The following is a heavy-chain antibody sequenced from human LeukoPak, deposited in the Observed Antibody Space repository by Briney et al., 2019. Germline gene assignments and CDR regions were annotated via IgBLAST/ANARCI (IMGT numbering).Heavy chain of an antibody. D-gene: IGHD6-19*01. J-gene: IGHJ4*02. CDR3: ARVSGWYSTLFDY. V-gene: IGHV3-30-3*01. Sequence: PGGSLRLSCAASGFTFSSYAMHWVRQVPGKGLEWVAVISYDGSNKYYADSVKGRFTISRDNSKNTLYLQMNSLRAEDTAVYYCARVSGWYSTLFDYWGQGTLVTVSS. CDR1: GFTFSSYA. CDR2: ISYDGSNK.